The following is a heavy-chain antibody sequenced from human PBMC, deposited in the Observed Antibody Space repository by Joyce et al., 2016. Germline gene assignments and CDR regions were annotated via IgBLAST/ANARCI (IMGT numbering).Heavy chain of an antibody. CDR2: IWYDGSSK. CDR1: STWG. Sequence: STWGIHWVRQAPGKGLEWVTVIWYDGSSKYYGDSVKGRFSISRDNSENTVFLQMNSLRVDDTAIYYCARDYYGSESYSRYFDLWGRGTLVTV. J-gene: IGHJ2*01. V-gene: IGHV3-33*01. CDR3: ARDYYGSESYSRYFDL. D-gene: IGHD3-10*01.